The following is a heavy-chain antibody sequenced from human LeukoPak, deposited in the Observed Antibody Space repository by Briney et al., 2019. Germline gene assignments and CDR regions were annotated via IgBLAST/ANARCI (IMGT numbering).Heavy chain of an antibody. CDR2: IRYDGSNK. CDR1: GFTFSSYG. D-gene: IGHD3-3*01. J-gene: IGHJ4*02. Sequence: PGGSLRLSCAASGFTFSSYGMHWVRQAPGKGLEWVAFIRYDGSNKYYADSVKGRFTISRDNSKNTLYLQMNSLRAEDTAVYYCAKVLYDFWSGYCHHYFDYWGQGTLVTVSS. V-gene: IGHV3-30*02. CDR3: AKVLYDFWSGYCHHYFDY.